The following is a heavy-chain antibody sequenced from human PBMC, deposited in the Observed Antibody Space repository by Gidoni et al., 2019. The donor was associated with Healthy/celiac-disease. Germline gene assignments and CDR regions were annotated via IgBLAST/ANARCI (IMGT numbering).Heavy chain of an antibody. CDR2: IIPIFGTA. D-gene: IGHD2-2*01. CDR1: GGTFSSYP. V-gene: IGHV1-69*06. Sequence: QVQLVQSGAEVQKPGSSVKVSCKASGGTFSSYPISLVRQAPGQGLEWMGGIIPIFGTANYAQKCKGRVTITADKSTSTAYMELSSLRSEDTAVYYCARDRGVVVVPAATFHYYYGMDVWGQGTTVTVSS. J-gene: IGHJ6*02. CDR3: ARDRGVVVVPAATFHYYYGMDV.